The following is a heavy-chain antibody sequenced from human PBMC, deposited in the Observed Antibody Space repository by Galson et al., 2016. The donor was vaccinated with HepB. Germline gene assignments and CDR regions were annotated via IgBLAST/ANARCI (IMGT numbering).Heavy chain of an antibody. CDR2: IYGGGTT. CDR1: GFTVSRNY. J-gene: IGHJ5*01. Sequence: LRLSYAASGFTVSRNYMTWVRQAPGKGLEWVSVIYGGGTTYYADSVRGRFIIPRDSYKNTLYLQMNSLRVEDTAVYYCASHGGSPTGILGPTEGLDSWGLVTLVTVSS. D-gene: IGHD1-26*01. V-gene: IGHV3-53*01. CDR3: ASHGGSPTGILGPTEGLDS.